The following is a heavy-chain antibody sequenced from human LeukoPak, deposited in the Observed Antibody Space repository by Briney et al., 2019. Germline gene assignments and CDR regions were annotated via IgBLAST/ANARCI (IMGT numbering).Heavy chain of an antibody. CDR3: ARDGYSSSWYGEDWFDP. V-gene: IGHV1-2*02. D-gene: IGHD6-13*01. CDR1: GYTFTGHY. CDR2: INPNGGGT. J-gene: IGHJ5*02. Sequence: ASVKVSCKASGYTFTGHYMHWVRQAPGQGLEWMGWINPNGGGTNYAQKFQGRVTMTRDTSISTAYMELSRLRSDDTAVYYCARDGYSSSWYGEDWFDPWGQGTLVTVSS.